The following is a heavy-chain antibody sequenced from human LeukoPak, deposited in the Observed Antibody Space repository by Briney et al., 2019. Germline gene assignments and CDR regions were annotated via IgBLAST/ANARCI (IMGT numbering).Heavy chain of an antibody. Sequence: PSQTLSLTCTVSGGSISSGSYYWSWIRQPAGKGLEWIGRIYTSGSTNYNPSLKSRVTISVDTSKNQFSLKLSSVTAADTAVYYCARQDYVEFDPWGQGTLVTVSS. CDR1: GGSISSGSYY. D-gene: IGHD4-17*01. V-gene: IGHV4-61*02. J-gene: IGHJ5*02. CDR3: ARQDYVEFDP. CDR2: IYTSGST.